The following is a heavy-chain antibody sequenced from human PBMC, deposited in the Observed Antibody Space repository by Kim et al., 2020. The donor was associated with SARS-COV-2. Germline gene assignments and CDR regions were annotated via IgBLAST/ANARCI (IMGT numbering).Heavy chain of an antibody. J-gene: IGHJ4*02. CDR3: ARVGSDYGDYYFDY. Sequence: YSPSFQGQVTIPADKAIGTAYLQWSSLKASDTAMYYCARVGSDYGDYYFDYWGQGTLVTVSS. V-gene: IGHV5-51*01. D-gene: IGHD4-17*01.